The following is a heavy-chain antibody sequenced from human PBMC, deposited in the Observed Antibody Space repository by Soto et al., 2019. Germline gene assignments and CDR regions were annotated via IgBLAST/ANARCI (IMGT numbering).Heavy chain of an antibody. V-gene: IGHV1-8*01. CDR2: MNPNSGNT. D-gene: IGHD6-6*01. CDR3: AAHGYSSSSDYYYYYTDV. Sequence: QVQLVQSGAEVKKPGASVKVSCKASGYTFTSYDINWVRQATGQGLEWMGWMNPNSGNTGYAQKFQGRVTMTRNTSISTAYMELSSLRSEDTAVYYCAAHGYSSSSDYYYYYTDVWGKGTTVTVSS. J-gene: IGHJ6*03. CDR1: GYTFTSYD.